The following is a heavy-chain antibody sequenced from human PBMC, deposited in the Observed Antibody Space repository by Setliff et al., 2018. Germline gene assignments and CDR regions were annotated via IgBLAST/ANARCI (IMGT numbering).Heavy chain of an antibody. CDR2: IYTSGST. Sequence: SETLSLTCTVSGASISSGNYYWTWIRQPPGKGLEWIGYIYTSGSTNYNPSLKSRVTISVDMSKNQFSLRLNSVTAADTAVYYCARFYGDYQFDYWGQGTLVTVSS. CDR1: GASISSGNYY. J-gene: IGHJ4*02. CDR3: ARFYGDYQFDY. V-gene: IGHV4-61*01. D-gene: IGHD4-17*01.